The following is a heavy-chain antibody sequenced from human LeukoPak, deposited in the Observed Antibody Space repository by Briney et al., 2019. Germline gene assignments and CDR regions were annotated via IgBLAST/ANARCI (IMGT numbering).Heavy chain of an antibody. CDR1: GFTFSDYY. D-gene: IGHD3-22*01. Sequence: GGSLRLSCAASGFTFSDYYMSWIRQAPGKGLECVSYISSSGSTIYYADSVKGRFTISRDNAKNSLYLQMNSLRAEDTAVYYCARTIVVVTRRFDPWGQGTLVAVSS. V-gene: IGHV3-11*04. J-gene: IGHJ5*02. CDR2: ISSSGSTI. CDR3: ARTIVVVTRRFDP.